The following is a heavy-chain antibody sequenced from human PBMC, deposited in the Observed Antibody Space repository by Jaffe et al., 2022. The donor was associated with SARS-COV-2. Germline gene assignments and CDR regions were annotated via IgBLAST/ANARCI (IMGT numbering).Heavy chain of an antibody. CDR1: GFTFSSYA. V-gene: IGHV3-23*01. Sequence: EVQLLESGGGLVQPGGSLRLSCAASGFTFSSYAMSWVRQAPGKGLEWVSAISGSGGSTYYADSVKGRFTISRDNSKNTLYLQMNSLRAEDTAVYYCAKDPISSSTHTRQLLVDYWGQGTLVTVSS. CDR2: ISGSGGST. D-gene: IGHD2-2*01. J-gene: IGHJ4*02. CDR3: AKDPISSSTHTRQLLVDY.